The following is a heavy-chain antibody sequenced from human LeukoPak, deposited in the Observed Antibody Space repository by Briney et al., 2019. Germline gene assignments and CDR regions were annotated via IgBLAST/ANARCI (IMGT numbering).Heavy chain of an antibody. Sequence: PGGSLRLSCAASGFTVSSNFMSWVRRAPGKGLEWVSVIYSSGDTYYADSVKGRFTISRDNSKNTLYLQMNSLRAEDTAVYYCARDSYYGSGNYYRYTFDYWGQGTLVTVSS. CDR3: ARDSYYGSGNYYRYTFDY. J-gene: IGHJ4*02. CDR1: GFTVSSNF. CDR2: IYSSGDT. D-gene: IGHD3-10*01. V-gene: IGHV3-53*01.